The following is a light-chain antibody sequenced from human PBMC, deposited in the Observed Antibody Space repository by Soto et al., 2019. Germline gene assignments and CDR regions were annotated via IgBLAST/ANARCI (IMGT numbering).Light chain of an antibody. Sequence: VLTQPPSASGTPGHRVTISCSGSSSNIGTNTVNWYQHLPGSAPKLLIYSNNQRPSGVPDRFSGSKPGTSASLAISGLQPDDEADYYCEAWDGSLNVVLFGGGTQLTLL. CDR2: SNN. V-gene: IGLV1-44*01. CDR3: EAWDGSLNVVL. CDR1: SSNIGTNT. J-gene: IGLJ2*01.